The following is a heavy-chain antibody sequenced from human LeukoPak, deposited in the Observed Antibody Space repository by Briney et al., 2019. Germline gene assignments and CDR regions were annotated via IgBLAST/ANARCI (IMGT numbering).Heavy chain of an antibody. J-gene: IGHJ4*02. D-gene: IGHD1-26*01. CDR3: ARDDGGSHTSSLHY. Sequence: GGSLRLSCAASGFAFTTYEMHWVRQAPGKGLEWVSYMTPTGDFIYYAGSVKGRFTISRDNAKNSLYLQMHRLRAEDTAVYYCARDDGGSHTSSLHYWREGTLVAVSS. CDR2: MTPTGDFI. CDR1: GFAFTTYE. V-gene: IGHV3-48*03.